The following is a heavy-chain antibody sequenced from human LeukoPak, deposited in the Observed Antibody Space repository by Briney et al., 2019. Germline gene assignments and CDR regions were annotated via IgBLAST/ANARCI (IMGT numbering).Heavy chain of an antibody. D-gene: IGHD3-3*01. V-gene: IGHV3-30*18. J-gene: IGHJ4*02. CDR1: GFTFSSYG. CDR3: AKDVGDFWSVAQYYFDY. Sequence: GGSLRLSCAASGFTFSSYGMHWVRQAPGKGLEWVAVISYDGSNKYYADSVKGRFTISRDNSKNTLYLQVNSLRAEDTAVYYCAKDVGDFWSVAQYYFDYWGQGTLVTVSS. CDR2: ISYDGSNK.